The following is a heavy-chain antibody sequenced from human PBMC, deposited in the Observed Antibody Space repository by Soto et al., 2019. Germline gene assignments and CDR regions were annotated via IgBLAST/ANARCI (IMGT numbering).Heavy chain of an antibody. CDR1: GFTVSSNY. CDR2: IYSGGST. CDR3: AREHSSGWETYFDY. Sequence: PGGSLRLSCAASGFTVSSNYMSWVRQAPGKGLEWVSVIYSGGSTYYADSVKGRFTISRDNSKNTLYLQMNSLRAEDTAVYYCAREHSSGWETYFDYWGQGTLVTVSS. J-gene: IGHJ4*02. D-gene: IGHD6-19*01. V-gene: IGHV3-66*01.